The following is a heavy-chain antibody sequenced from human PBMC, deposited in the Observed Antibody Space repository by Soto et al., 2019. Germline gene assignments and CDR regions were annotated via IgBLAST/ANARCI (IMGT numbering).Heavy chain of an antibody. J-gene: IGHJ6*03. CDR1: GFTFSSYW. CDR2: IKQDGSEK. D-gene: IGHD3-3*01. Sequence: EVQLVESGGGLVQPGGSLRLSCAASGFTFSSYWMSWVRQAPGKGLEWVANIKQDGSEKYYVDSVKGRFTISRDNAKNSLYLQMNSLRAEDTAVYYCARDGRTYYDFWSGYYSPHGYYYYMDVWDKGTTVTVSS. CDR3: ARDGRTYYDFWSGYYSPHGYYYYMDV. V-gene: IGHV3-7*01.